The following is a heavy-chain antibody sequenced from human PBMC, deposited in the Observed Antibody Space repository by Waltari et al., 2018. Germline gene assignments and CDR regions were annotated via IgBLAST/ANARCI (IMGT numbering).Heavy chain of an antibody. J-gene: IGHJ4*02. CDR1: GYSLTEWS. Sequence: VQLIQSGAEVKKPGASGRLSCKVSGYSLTEWSIPRVAQPPGKGLEWMGGFDPERRDTTYAQRFQGRVTMTEDTSTDTAYMELRSLTSDDTAVFYCATDWGYCSDDSCYVGERGDYWGQGTLVTVSS. D-gene: IGHD2-15*01. CDR2: FDPERRDT. CDR3: ATDWGYCSDDSCYVGERGDY. V-gene: IGHV1-24*01.